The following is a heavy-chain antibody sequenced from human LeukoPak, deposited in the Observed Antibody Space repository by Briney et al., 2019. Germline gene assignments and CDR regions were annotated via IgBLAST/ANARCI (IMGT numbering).Heavy chain of an antibody. CDR2: IIPIFGTT. J-gene: IGHJ4*02. D-gene: IGHD2-2*01. Sequence: SVKVSCKASGGTFSNYAISWVRQAPGQGLEWMGGIIPIFGTTNLAQKFQGRVTITADESTSTAYMELSSLRSEDTAVYYCARGGAAQLLSASDYWGQGTLVTVSS. V-gene: IGHV1-69*01. CDR3: ARGGAAQLLSASDY. CDR1: GGTFSNYA.